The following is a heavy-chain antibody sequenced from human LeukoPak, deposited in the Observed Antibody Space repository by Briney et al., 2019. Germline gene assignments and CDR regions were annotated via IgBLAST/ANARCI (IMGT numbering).Heavy chain of an antibody. CDR3: ARGGNDYGDYVFDY. Sequence: SETLSLTCTVSGGSISSYYWSWIRQPPGKGLEWIGYIYYSGSTNYNPSLKSRVTISVDTSKNQFSLKLSSVTAAATAVYYCARGGNDYGDYVFDYWGQGTLVTVSS. CDR1: GGSISSYY. J-gene: IGHJ4*02. CDR2: IYYSGST. V-gene: IGHV4-59*01. D-gene: IGHD4-17*01.